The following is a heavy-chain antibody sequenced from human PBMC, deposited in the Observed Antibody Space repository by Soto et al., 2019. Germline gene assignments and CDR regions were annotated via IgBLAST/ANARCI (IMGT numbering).Heavy chain of an antibody. V-gene: IGHV1-3*01. Sequence: ASVKVSCKASGYTITCCAMHWVRQAPGQRPEWMGWINAGDGDTKYSQNFQGRLTIIRDTSANTAYMELSSLRSEDTAVYYCARPALLVSTFDYWGQGTVVTVSS. CDR3: ARPALLVSTFDY. J-gene: IGHJ4*02. CDR1: GYTITCCA. D-gene: IGHD5-12*01. CDR2: INAGDGDT.